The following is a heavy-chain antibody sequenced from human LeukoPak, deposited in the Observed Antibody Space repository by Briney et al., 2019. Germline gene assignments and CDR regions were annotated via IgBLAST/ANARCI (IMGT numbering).Heavy chain of an antibody. CDR2: ISSSGSTI. V-gene: IGHV3-48*04. CDR3: AREYYYGSGSYYPRYYFDY. CDR1: GFTFSSYG. J-gene: IGHJ4*02. D-gene: IGHD3-10*01. Sequence: GGSLRLSCVASGFTFSSYGMSWVRQAPGKGLEWVSYISSSGSTIYYADSVKGRFTISRDNAKNSLYLQMNSLRAEDTAVYYCAREYYYGSGSYYPRYYFDYWGQGTLVTVSS.